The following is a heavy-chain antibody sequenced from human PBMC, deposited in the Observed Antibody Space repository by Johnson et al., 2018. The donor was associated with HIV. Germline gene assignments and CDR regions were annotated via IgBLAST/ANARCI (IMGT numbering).Heavy chain of an antibody. CDR1: GFTFSSYA. CDR3: ARGHSGSYLTLDDAFDI. V-gene: IGHV3-64*01. J-gene: IGHJ3*02. CDR2: ISNNGDST. Sequence: VHLVESGGGLVQPGGSLRLSCAASGFTFSSYAMHWVRQAPGKGLEYFSAISNNGDSTYYANSVKDRFTISRDNSKNTLYLQMGSLRAEDMAVYYCARGHSGSYLTLDDAFDIWGQGTMVTVSS. D-gene: IGHD1-26*01.